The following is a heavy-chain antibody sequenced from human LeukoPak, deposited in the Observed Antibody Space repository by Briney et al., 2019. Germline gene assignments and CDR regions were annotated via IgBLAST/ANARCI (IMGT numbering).Heavy chain of an antibody. CDR3: ARERWEYCSGGSCYSVGYYYYGMDV. J-gene: IGHJ6*02. D-gene: IGHD2-15*01. CDR1: GGSISSYY. V-gene: IGHV4-59*01. CDR2: IYYSGST. Sequence: SETLSLTCTVSGGSISSYYWSWIRQPPGKGLEWIGYIYYSGSTNYNPSLKSRVTISVDTSKNQFSLKLSSVTAADTAVYYCARERWEYCSGGSCYSVGYYYYGMDVWGQGTTVTVSS.